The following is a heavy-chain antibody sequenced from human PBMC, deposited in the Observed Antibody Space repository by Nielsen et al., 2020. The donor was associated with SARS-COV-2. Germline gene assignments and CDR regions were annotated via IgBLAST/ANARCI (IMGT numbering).Heavy chain of an antibody. V-gene: IGHV3-53*01. D-gene: IGHD2-2*02. CDR1: GFSVSSHD. Sequence: GESLKISCAASGFSVSSHDMNWVRQAPGEGLQWVSLIYSDGNTKYADSVKGRFTISRDNSRNTVYLQMNSLRPEDTAVYYCARGDIVVVPAAINYYGMDVWGQGTTVTVSS. CDR2: IYSDGNT. J-gene: IGHJ6*02. CDR3: ARGDIVVVPAAINYYGMDV.